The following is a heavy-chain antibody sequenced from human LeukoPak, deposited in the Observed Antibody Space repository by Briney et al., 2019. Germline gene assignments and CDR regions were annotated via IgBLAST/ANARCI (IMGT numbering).Heavy chain of an antibody. J-gene: IGHJ4*02. CDR1: GFTFSSYG. CDR3: ARGNTGLDY. D-gene: IGHD4-17*01. CDR2: IRGSDDST. Sequence: PGGSLRLSCGASGFTFSSYGMSWVRQAPGKGLEWVSGIRGSDDSTYYADSVKGRFTISRDNAKNSLYLQMNSLRAEDTAVYYCARGNTGLDYWGQGTLVTVSS. V-gene: IGHV3-23*01.